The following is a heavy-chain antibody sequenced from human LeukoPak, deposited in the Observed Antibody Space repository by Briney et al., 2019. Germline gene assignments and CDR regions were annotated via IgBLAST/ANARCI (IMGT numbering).Heavy chain of an antibody. J-gene: IGHJ4*02. V-gene: IGHV4-39*01. Sequence: SETLSLTCTVSGGSITNSDYFWGWIRQPPGKGLKWWGKVVYSGRPHRNPSLMGRVTINADRSRNQFSLNLSSVTAADTAVYFCARLDASLAHLSGSFPDYWGQGALVTVSS. CDR1: GGSITNSDYF. D-gene: IGHD3-10*01. CDR3: ARLDASLAHLSGSFPDY. CDR2: VVYSGRP.